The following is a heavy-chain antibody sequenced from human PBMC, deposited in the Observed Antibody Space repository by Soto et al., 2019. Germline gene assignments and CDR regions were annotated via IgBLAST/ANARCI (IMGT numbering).Heavy chain of an antibody. CDR3: ARGLYSGWHYFDY. D-gene: IGHD5-12*01. CDR1: GFTVSSNY. Sequence: EVQLVESGGGLVQPGGSLRLSCAASGFTVSSNYMSWVRQAPGKGLEWVSVIYSGGSTYYADSVKGRFTISRDNSKTTLYLQMNSLRAEDTAVYYCARGLYSGWHYFDYWGQGTLGTVSS. J-gene: IGHJ4*02. CDR2: IYSGGST. V-gene: IGHV3-66*01.